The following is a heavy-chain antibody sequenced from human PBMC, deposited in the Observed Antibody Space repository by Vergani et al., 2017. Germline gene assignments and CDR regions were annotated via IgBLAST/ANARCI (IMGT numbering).Heavy chain of an antibody. D-gene: IGHD3-3*01. Sequence: QVQLQESGPGLVKPSETLSLTCTVSGGSISSYYWSWIRQPPGKGLEWIGYIYYSGSTNYNPSLKSRVTISVDPSKNQFSLKLSSVTAADTAVYYCARTYDFWSGYPANWFFDLWGRGTLVTVSS. V-gene: IGHV4-59*01. CDR1: GGSISSYY. CDR3: ARTYDFWSGYPANWFFDL. CDR2: IYYSGST. J-gene: IGHJ2*01.